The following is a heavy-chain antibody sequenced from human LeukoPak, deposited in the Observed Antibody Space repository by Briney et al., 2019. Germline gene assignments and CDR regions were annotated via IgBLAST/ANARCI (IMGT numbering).Heavy chain of an antibody. CDR3: AKDIEPPGLFLDS. CDR2: IKYDASEK. J-gene: IGHJ4*02. Sequence: GGSLRLSCAASGFTFSSYWMPWAASPPGRGLGGGANIKYDASEKDYLDSVKGRFTISRDNAKNSLYLQMNSLRAEDTAVYYCAKDIEPPGLFLDSWGRGTLVTVSS. CDR1: GFTFSSYW. D-gene: IGHD1-14*01. V-gene: IGHV3-7*04.